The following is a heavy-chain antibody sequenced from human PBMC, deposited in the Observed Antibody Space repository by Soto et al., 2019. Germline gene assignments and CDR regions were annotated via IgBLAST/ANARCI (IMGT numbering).Heavy chain of an antibody. D-gene: IGHD3-10*01. CDR3: VKQTGSGSYYNAGSGSHFDS. V-gene: IGHV3-30*18. J-gene: IGHJ4*02. CDR1: GFTFNNYG. CDR2: ISFDGRNS. Sequence: PGGSLRLSCAASGFTFNNYGMHWVRQAPGKGLEWVVVISFDGRNSYYLDSVKGRFTISRDNSKSTLYLDMTSLRPEDTAIYYCVKQTGSGSYYNAGSGSHFDSWGQGILVTVSS.